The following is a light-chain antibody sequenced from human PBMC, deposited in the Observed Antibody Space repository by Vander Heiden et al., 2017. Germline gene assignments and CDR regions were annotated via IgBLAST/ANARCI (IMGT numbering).Light chain of an antibody. CDR1: RSNIGTGYD. J-gene: IGLJ3*02. CDR2: DNN. CDR3: QAYDSRVSGWV. Sequence: QSGPTQPPSVSRSQGRGFTISCTGSRSNIGTGYDVHWYQQRPGTAPKLLIYDNNNRPSGVPARFSGSKSGTSVSLAITGLQAEDEADYYCQAYDSRVSGWVFGGGTRLTVL. V-gene: IGLV1-40*01.